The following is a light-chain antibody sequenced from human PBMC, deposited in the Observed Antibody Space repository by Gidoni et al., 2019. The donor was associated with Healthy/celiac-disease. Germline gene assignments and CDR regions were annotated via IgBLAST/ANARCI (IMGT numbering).Light chain of an antibody. CDR1: QSVSSSY. CDR3: QQYGSSPPYT. J-gene: IGKJ2*01. Sequence: EIVLTPSPGTLSLSPGERATLSCRASQSVSSSYLAWYQQKPGQAPRPLIYGASSRATGIPDRFSGSGSGTDFTLTISRLEPEDFAVYYCQQYGSSPPYTFGQGTKLEIK. CDR2: GAS. V-gene: IGKV3-20*01.